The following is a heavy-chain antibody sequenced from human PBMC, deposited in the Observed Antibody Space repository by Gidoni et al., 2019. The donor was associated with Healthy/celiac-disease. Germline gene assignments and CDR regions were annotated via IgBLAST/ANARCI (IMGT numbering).Heavy chain of an antibody. CDR3: ARDPNWNYGAFDI. J-gene: IGHJ3*02. D-gene: IGHD1-7*01. CDR2: ISSISSYI. CDR1: GCTFSSYS. Sequence: EVQLVESGGGLVKLGGSLRLSCAASGCTFSSYSMNWVRQAPGKGLEWVSSISSISSYIYYADSGKGRFTISRDNAKNSLYLQMNSLRAEDTAVYYCARDPNWNYGAFDIWGQGTMVTVSS. V-gene: IGHV3-21*01.